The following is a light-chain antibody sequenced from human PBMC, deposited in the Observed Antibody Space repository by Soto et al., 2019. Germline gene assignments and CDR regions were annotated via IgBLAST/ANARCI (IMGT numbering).Light chain of an antibody. CDR1: QSVSSN. CDR3: QQYNNWPPYT. J-gene: IGKJ2*01. V-gene: IGKV3-15*01. Sequence: EIVMTQSPATLSVSPGERDTLSCRASQSVSSNLAWYQQKPGQAPRLLIYGASTRATGIPARFSGSGSGTEFTLTISSLQSEDFAVYYFQQYNNWPPYTFGQGTKLEIK. CDR2: GAS.